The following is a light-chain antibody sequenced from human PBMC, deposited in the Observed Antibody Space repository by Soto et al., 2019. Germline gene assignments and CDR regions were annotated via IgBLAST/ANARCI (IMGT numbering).Light chain of an antibody. CDR3: QQYITSPYA. CDR2: GAS. J-gene: IGKJ2*01. V-gene: IGKV3-20*01. CDR1: QSVNNNY. Sequence: EIVLTQSPGTLSLSPGDRATLSCRASQSVNNNYLAWYNQSPGQAPRLLIYGASRRATGIPERFSGSGSGTDFTLTISRLEPDDFAVYYCQQYITSPYAFGQGTRLEIK.